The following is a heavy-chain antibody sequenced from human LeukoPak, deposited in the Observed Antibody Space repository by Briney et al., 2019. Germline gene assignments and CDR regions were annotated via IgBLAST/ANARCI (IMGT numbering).Heavy chain of an antibody. CDR3: ARGGPAAITIDY. CDR1: GGSISSYY. D-gene: IGHD2-2*01. V-gene: IGHV4-4*07. CDR2: IYTSGST. Sequence: SETLSLTCTVSGGSISSYYGSWIRQPAGKGLEWIGRIYTSGSTNYNPSLKSRVTMSVDTSKNQFSLKLSSVTAADTAVYYCARGGPAAITIDYWGQGTLVTVSS. J-gene: IGHJ4*02.